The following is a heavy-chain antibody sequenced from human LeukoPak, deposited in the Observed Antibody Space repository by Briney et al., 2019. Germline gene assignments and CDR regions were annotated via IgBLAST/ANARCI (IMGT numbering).Heavy chain of an antibody. Sequence: GGSLRLSCAASGLTFSTYGMHWVRQAPGKGLEWVAVIWYDGSNEYYADSVKGRFIISRDNSRNTLYLQMNSLRAEDTAVYYCARSAGIAVAGVDYWGQGTLVTVPS. V-gene: IGHV3-33*01. CDR3: ARSAGIAVAGVDY. J-gene: IGHJ4*02. CDR1: GLTFSTYG. D-gene: IGHD6-19*01. CDR2: IWYDGSNE.